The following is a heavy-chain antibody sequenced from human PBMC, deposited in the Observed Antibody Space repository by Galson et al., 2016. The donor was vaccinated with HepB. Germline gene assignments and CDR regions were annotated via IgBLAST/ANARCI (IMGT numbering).Heavy chain of an antibody. CDR2: VYWDDDK. CDR1: GFSLNTGGVS. V-gene: IGHV2-5*02. J-gene: IGHJ4*02. Sequence: PALVKPTQTVTLTCFFSGFSLNTGGVSVGWIRQPPGKALQWLAVVYWDDDKHYTPSLKTRPNITKETSKNQVALTMTNIGPVDTAPSYCAHVRHGTYYDGSGDSRHNLHYCDSWGQGILVTVSS. D-gene: IGHD3-22*01. CDR3: AHVRHGTYYDGSGDSRHNLHYCDS.